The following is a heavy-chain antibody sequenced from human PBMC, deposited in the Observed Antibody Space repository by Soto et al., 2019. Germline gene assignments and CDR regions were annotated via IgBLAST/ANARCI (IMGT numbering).Heavy chain of an antibody. CDR3: ARDLGAARPWGYWYGMDV. J-gene: IGHJ6*02. D-gene: IGHD6-6*01. Sequence: GGSLRLSCAASGFTFSSYGMHWVRQAPGKGLEWVAVIWYDGSNKYYADSVKGRFTISRDNSKNTLYLQMNSLRAEDTAVYYCARDLGAARPWGYWYGMDVWGQGTTVTVSS. CDR2: IWYDGSNK. V-gene: IGHV3-33*01. CDR1: GFTFSSYG.